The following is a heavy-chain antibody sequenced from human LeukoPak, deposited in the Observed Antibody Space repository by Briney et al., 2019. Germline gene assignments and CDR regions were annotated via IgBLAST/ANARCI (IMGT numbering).Heavy chain of an antibody. CDR3: ASSVGATIALFDY. CDR2: FSNSGGTT. Sequence: GGSLRLSCAASGFTFSNYGMSWVRQAPGKGLEWVSGFSNSGGTTYYADSVKGRFTISRDNSKNTLYLQMNSLRAEDTAVYYCASSVGATIALFDYWGQGTLVTVSS. V-gene: IGHV3-23*01. J-gene: IGHJ4*02. CDR1: GFTFSNYG. D-gene: IGHD1-26*01.